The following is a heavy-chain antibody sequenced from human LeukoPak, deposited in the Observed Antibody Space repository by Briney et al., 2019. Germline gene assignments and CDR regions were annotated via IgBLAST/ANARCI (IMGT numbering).Heavy chain of an antibody. CDR3: WRPHCSNSVCSSSRVDF. Sequence: SETLSLTCTVSGGSMTSNNYYWGWIRQPPGKGLEWIGNIHYSGSTYYSPSLKNRVTISVDTSKNQFSLRLKSVTAADTAVYYCWRPHCSNSVCSSSRVDFWGQGTLVTVSS. V-gene: IGHV4-39*01. D-gene: IGHD2-8*01. CDR1: GGSMTSNNYY. J-gene: IGHJ4*02. CDR2: IHYSGST.